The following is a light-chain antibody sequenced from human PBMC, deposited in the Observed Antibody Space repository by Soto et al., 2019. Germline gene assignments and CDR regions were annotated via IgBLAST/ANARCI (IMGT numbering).Light chain of an antibody. CDR2: GAS. V-gene: IGKV3-15*01. J-gene: IGKJ1*01. CDR1: QSVSSK. CDR3: QQYDGSPWT. Sequence: EIVMTQSPATLSVSPGEGATLSCRASQSVSSKLAWYQQKPGQAPRLLIYGASTRATGIPARFSGSGSGTEFTLIIRSLQSEDSALYYCQQYDGSPWTFGQGTKVEIK.